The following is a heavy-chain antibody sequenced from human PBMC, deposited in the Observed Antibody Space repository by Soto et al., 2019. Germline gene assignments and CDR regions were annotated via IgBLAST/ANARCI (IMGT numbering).Heavy chain of an antibody. CDR3: VRDPQWLARDYGMDA. Sequence: QVQLVESGGGLVKPGGSLRLSCAASGFTLSDFYMNWIRQAPGKGLEWIAVISSSGGRTLYADSVKGRFTISRDDAKSSVYLQMNSLRVEDTAVYYCVRDPQWLARDYGMDAWGQGTTVTVSS. D-gene: IGHD6-19*01. J-gene: IGHJ6*02. CDR1: GFTLSDFY. V-gene: IGHV3-11*01. CDR2: ISSSGGRT.